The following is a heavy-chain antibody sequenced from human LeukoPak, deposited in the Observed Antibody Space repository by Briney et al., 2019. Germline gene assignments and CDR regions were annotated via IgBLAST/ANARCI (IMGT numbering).Heavy chain of an antibody. V-gene: IGHV3-53*01. CDR1: GGSISSSSYY. Sequence: ETLSLTCTVSGGSISSSSYYWGWIRQPPGKGLEWVSIIYSGDSTYYADSVKGRFTISRDNSKNTLYLQMNSLRAEDTAVYYCARYYDAFDIWGQGTMVTVSS. J-gene: IGHJ3*02. CDR2: IYSGDST. D-gene: IGHD3-10*01. CDR3: ARYYDAFDI.